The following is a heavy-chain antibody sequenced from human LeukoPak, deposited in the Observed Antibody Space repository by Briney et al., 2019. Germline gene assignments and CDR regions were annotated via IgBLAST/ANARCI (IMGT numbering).Heavy chain of an antibody. V-gene: IGHV3-21*01. CDR2: LSSSSSYK. CDR1: GFTFSSFS. J-gene: IGHJ3*02. CDR3: ARDFHRRYYDSSGYNAFDI. D-gene: IGHD3-22*01. Sequence: GGSLRLSCAASGFTFSSFSMNWVRQAPGKGLEWVSSLSSSSSYKYYADSVKGRFTISRDNAKNSLYLQMNSLRAEDTAVYYCARDFHRRYYDSSGYNAFDIWGQGTMVTVSS.